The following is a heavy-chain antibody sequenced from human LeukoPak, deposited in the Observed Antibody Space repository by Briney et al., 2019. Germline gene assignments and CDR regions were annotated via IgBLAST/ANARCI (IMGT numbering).Heavy chain of an antibody. CDR3: ARGGIPHSSGGTLDAFDI. V-gene: IGHV1-2*02. Sequence: GASVKVSCKASGYTFTGYYMHWVRQAPGQGLEWMGWINPNSGGKNYAQKFQGRVTMTRDTSISTAYMELSRLRSDDTAVYYCARGGIPHSSGGTLDAFDIWGQGTMVTVSS. CDR2: INPNSGGK. CDR1: GYTFTGYY. D-gene: IGHD6-19*01. J-gene: IGHJ3*02.